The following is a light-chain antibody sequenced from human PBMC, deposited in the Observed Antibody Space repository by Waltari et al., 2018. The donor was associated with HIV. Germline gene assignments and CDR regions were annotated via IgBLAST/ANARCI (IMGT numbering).Light chain of an antibody. CDR3: AAWEDSLWV. CDR1: SSNIGSNY. CDR2: RNN. Sequence: QSVLTQPPSASGTPGQRVTISYSGSSSNIGSNYVFWYQQLPGTAPNLLIYRNNDRPSGVPDRFSGSKSGTSASLAISGLRSDDEADYYCAAWEDSLWVFGGGTKLTV. J-gene: IGLJ3*02. V-gene: IGLV1-47*01.